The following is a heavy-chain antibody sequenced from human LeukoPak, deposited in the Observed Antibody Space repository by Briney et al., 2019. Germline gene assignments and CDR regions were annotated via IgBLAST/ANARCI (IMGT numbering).Heavy chain of an antibody. CDR2: ISYDGSNK. D-gene: IGHD3-10*01. J-gene: IGHJ4*02. CDR1: GFTFSSYA. V-gene: IGHV3-30*18. CDR3: AKDNFAVRGTTDY. Sequence: GGSLRLSCAASGFTFSSYAMHWVRQAPGKGLEWVAVISYDGSNKYYADSVKGRFTISRDNSKNTLYLQMNSLRAEDTAVYYCAKDNFAVRGTTDYWGQGTLVTVSS.